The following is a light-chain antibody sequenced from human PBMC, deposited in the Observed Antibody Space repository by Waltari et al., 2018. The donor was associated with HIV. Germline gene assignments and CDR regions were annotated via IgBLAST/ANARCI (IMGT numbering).Light chain of an antibody. J-gene: IGKJ1*01. CDR3: QQYLSPPPT. V-gene: IGKV4-1*01. CDR2: WAS. Sequence: DVGMTQSPNSLAVALGERATINCKSTHNVLYRSSNKNYIAWYQQRPGHAPKLLIYWASVRESGVSDRFIGSGSGTNFTLTITTLQAEDVALYYCQQYLSPPPTFGQGTKVEIK. CDR1: HNVLYRSSNKNY.